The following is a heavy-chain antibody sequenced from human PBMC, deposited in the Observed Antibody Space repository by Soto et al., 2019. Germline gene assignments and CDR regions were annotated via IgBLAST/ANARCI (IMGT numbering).Heavy chain of an antibody. CDR2: INPNSGGT. CDR1: GYTFTGYY. D-gene: IGHD2-2*03. Sequence: GASVKVSCKASGYTFTGYYMHWVRQAPGQGLEWMGWINPNSGGTNYAQKFQGWVTMTRDTSISTAYMELSRLRSDDTAVYYCARDRLGYCSSNSCGVAFDIWGQGTMVTVSS. CDR3: ARDRLGYCSSNSCGVAFDI. V-gene: IGHV1-2*04. J-gene: IGHJ3*02.